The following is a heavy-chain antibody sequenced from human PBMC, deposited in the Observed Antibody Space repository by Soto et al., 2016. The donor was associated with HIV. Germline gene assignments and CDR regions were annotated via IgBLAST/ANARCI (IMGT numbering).Heavy chain of an antibody. CDR2: VRTKAANTAT. J-gene: IGHJ5*02. V-gene: IGHV3-73*01. D-gene: IGHD1-26*01. CDR1: GFIFSDCA. CDR3: TRDSGTXNWLDP. Sequence: EVQLVESGGGLVQPGGSLKLSCAVSGFIFSDCAIHWVRQASGKGLEWVGVVRTKAANTATEYAASVKGRFTISRDDSENTAYLQMNNLKTEDTAMYYCTRDSGTXNWLDPWGQGTLVTVSS.